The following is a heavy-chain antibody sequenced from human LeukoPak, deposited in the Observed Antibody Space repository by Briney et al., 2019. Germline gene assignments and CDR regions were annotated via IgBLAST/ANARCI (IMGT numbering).Heavy chain of an antibody. V-gene: IGHV3-23*01. D-gene: IGHD3-10*01. Sequence: GGSLRLSCAASGFTFSSYAMSWVRQAPGKGLEWVSVISGSGVSTYYADSVKGRFTISRDNSKNTLYLQMNSLRAEDTAIYYCAKHRGFDISYKWLESWGQGTLVTVSS. CDR2: ISGSGVST. J-gene: IGHJ5*01. CDR1: GFTFSSYA. CDR3: AKHRGFDISYKWLES.